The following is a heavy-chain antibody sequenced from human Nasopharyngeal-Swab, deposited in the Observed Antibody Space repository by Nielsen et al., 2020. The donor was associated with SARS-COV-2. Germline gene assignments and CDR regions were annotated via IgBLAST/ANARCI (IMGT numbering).Heavy chain of an antibody. V-gene: IGHV1-46*01. CDR3: ARDPTPTGASVLYYYYYGMDV. D-gene: IGHD4/OR15-4a*01. CDR2: INPSGGST. Sequence: WVRQAPGLGLEWMGIINPSGGSTSYAQKFQGRVTMTRDTSTSTVYMELSSLRSEDTAVYYCARDPTPTGASVLYYYYYGMDVWGQGTTVTVSS. J-gene: IGHJ6*02.